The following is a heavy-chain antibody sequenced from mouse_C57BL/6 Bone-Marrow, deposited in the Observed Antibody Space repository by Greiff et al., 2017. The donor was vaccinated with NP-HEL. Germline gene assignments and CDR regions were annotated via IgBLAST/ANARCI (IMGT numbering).Heavy chain of an antibody. V-gene: IGHV14-4*01. J-gene: IGHJ2*01. Sequence: VPLKQSGAERGRPGASVKLSCTASGFNIKDDYMHWVKQRPEQGLEWIGWIDPENGDTEYASKFQGKATITADTSSNTAYLQLSSLTSEDTAVYYCTTVTTVASFDYWGQGTTLTVSS. CDR1: GFNIKDDY. CDR2: IDPENGDT. D-gene: IGHD1-1*01. CDR3: TTVTTVASFDY.